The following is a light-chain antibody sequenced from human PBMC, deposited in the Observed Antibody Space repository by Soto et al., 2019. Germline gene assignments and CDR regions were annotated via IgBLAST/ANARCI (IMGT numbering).Light chain of an antibody. Sequence: DIQMTQSPSTLSASVGDRVTISCRASQNINTWLAWYKQQPGKAPQLLIYKASSLESGVPPRFSGSGSGTDFTLTISSLRPDDFVTFYCQQYNDSFPTFGQGTKVEIK. CDR2: KAS. CDR3: QQYNDSFPT. J-gene: IGKJ1*01. V-gene: IGKV1-5*03. CDR1: QNINTW.